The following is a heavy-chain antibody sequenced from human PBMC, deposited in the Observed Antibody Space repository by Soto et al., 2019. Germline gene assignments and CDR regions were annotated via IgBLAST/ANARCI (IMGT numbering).Heavy chain of an antibody. J-gene: IGHJ6*02. CDR2: ISAYNGNT. CDR3: ARGFIPSLGGYYYGMDV. V-gene: IGHV1-18*01. D-gene: IGHD3-16*02. CDR1: GYTFTSYG. Sequence: QVQLVQSGAEVKKPGASVKVSCKASGYTFTSYGISWVRQAPGQGLEWMGWISAYNGNTNYAQKLQGRVTMTTDTSTSPAYMGVRSLRSDDTAVYYCARGFIPSLGGYYYGMDVWGQGTTVTVSS.